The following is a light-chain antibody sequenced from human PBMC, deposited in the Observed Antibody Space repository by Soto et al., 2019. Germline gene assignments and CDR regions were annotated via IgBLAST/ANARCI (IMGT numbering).Light chain of an antibody. CDR3: QQYDNWPLT. V-gene: IGKV3-15*01. CDR1: QSIRSHY. Sequence: EIVLTQSPATLSLSPGARVTLSCRASQSIRSHYLAWYQQKPGQAPRFLIYGASTRATGIPARFSGSGSGTEFTLTISSLQSEDFAVYYCQQYDNWPLTFGGGTKVDIK. J-gene: IGKJ4*01. CDR2: GAS.